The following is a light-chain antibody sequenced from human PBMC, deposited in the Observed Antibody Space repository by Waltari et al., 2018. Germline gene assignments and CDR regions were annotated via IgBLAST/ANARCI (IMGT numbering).Light chain of an antibody. CDR3: NSFTSSNTVI. Sequence: QSALTQPASVSGSPGQSITISCTGTSSDIGRYNYVSCFQQHLGNAPKLMIYDCRNLPSGVSNRFSVSTSDYTPSLTISGVQAEGEAVYFCNSFTSSNTVIFGGGTKLTV. V-gene: IGLV2-14*03. CDR2: DCR. J-gene: IGLJ2*01. CDR1: SSDIGRYNY.